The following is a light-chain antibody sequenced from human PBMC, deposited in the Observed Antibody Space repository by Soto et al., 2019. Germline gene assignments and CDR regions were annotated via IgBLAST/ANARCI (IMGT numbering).Light chain of an antibody. J-gene: IGKJ1*01. Sequence: GDRVPFTCRASQSISSWLAWYQQKPGKAPKLLIYDASSLESGVPSRFSGSGSGTEFTLPISSLQPDDFATYYCQQYRPTFGQGTKVEIK. CDR2: DAS. CDR3: QQYRPT. V-gene: IGKV1-5*01. CDR1: QSISSW.